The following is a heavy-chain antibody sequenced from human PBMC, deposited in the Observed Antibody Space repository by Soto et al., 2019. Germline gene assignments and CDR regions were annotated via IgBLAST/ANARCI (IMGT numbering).Heavy chain of an antibody. D-gene: IGHD3-10*01. V-gene: IGHV4-31*02. Sequence: QVRLQEWGPGLVKPSQTLSLKCSVSGGSITTGGCYCSCIRQLAGKGVEWSGVIYYSGNSYYNASLNSRGRITVEADKSQFSLTLSSVSAADTGVSLCAQALVFTGSDGFDIWGQGSLVTVSS. CDR2: IYYSGNS. CDR1: GGSITTGGCY. J-gene: IGHJ3*02. CDR3: AQALVFTGSDGFDI.